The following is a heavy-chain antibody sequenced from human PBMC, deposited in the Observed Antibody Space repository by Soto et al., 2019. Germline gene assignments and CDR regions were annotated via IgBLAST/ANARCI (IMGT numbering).Heavy chain of an antibody. CDR3: ARGGALRPDSHVPLAF. CDR2: IHVTGYT. Sequence: QLQLRESGSRLVQPSQTLTLICSVSGDSITSGSYSWSWFRQAPGKVLEWIGNIHVTGYTSFSPSPRRQLTKSVDTSPNQFALSLNSVTAADTAVYYCARGGALRPDSHVPLAFWGQGTLVTVSS. D-gene: IGHD5-18*01. V-gene: IGHV4-30-2*01. CDR1: GDSITSGSYS. J-gene: IGHJ4*02.